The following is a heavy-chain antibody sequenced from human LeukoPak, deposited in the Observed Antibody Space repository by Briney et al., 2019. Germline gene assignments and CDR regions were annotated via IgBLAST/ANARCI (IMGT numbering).Heavy chain of an antibody. J-gene: IGHJ4*02. Sequence: PGRSLRLSCAASGFTFSSYAMHWVRQAPGKGLEWVAVISYDGSNKYYADSVKGRFTISRDNSKNTLYLQMNSLRAEDTAVYYCARDGPTVVVTAILHHFDYWGQGTLVTVSS. CDR1: GFTFSSYA. V-gene: IGHV3-30*04. CDR2: ISYDGSNK. CDR3: ARDGPTVVVTAILHHFDY. D-gene: IGHD2-21*02.